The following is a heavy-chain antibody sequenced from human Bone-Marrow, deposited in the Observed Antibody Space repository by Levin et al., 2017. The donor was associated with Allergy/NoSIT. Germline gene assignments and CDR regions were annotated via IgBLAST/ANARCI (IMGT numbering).Heavy chain of an antibody. CDR1: GFTFSSYG. CDR3: AKTLGYCSGGSCYLGGAFDI. V-gene: IGHV3-30*18. CDR2: ISYDGSSK. D-gene: IGHD2-15*01. J-gene: IGHJ3*02. Sequence: GGSLRLSCAASGFTFSSYGMHWVRQAPGKGLEWVAVISYDGSSKYYADSVKGRFTISRDNSKNTLYLQMNSLRAEDTAVYYCAKTLGYCSGGSCYLGGAFDIWGQGTMVTVSS.